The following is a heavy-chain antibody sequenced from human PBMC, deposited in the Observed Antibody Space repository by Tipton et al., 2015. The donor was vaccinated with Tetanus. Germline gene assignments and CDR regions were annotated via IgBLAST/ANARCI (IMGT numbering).Heavy chain of an antibody. J-gene: IGHJ4*02. CDR2: ITPIFGTT. CDR1: GGTFTNYA. CDR3: ARAPNLISRAYDY. Sequence: QLVQSGAEVKKPGSSVKVSCKASGGTFTNYALSWVRQAPGQGLEWVGGITPIFGTTNYAPKFQGRVTITADESTNTAYMELSSLRSEDTAMYYCARAPNLISRAYDYWGQGTQITVSS. V-gene: IGHV1-69*01. D-gene: IGHD1-14*01.